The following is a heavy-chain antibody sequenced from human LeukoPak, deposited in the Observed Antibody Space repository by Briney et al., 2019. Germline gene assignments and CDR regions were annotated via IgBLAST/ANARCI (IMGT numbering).Heavy chain of an antibody. V-gene: IGHV1-2*02. CDR1: GYTFTGYY. Sequence: ASVKVSCKASGYTFTGYYMHWVRQAPGQGLEWMGWINPNSGGTNYAQKFQGGVTMTRDTSISTAYMELSRLRSDDTAVYYCAREETREGIAGPFDIWGQGTMVTVSS. D-gene: IGHD6-13*01. CDR3: AREETREGIAGPFDI. CDR2: INPNSGGT. J-gene: IGHJ3*02.